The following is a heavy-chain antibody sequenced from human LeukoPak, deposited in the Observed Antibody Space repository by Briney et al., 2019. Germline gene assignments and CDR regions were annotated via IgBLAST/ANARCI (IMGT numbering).Heavy chain of an antibody. J-gene: IGHJ4*02. CDR1: GYTFTSYG. Sequence: ASVKVSCKASGYTFTSYGISWVRQAPGQGLEWMGWISAYNGNTNYAQKLQGRATMTTDTSTSTAYMELRSLRSDDTAVYYCARATYYYDSSGPENFDYWGQGTLVTVSS. CDR3: ARATYYYDSSGPENFDY. V-gene: IGHV1-18*01. CDR2: ISAYNGNT. D-gene: IGHD3-22*01.